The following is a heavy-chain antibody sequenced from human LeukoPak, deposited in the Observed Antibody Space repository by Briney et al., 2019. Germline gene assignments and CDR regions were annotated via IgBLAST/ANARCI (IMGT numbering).Heavy chain of an antibody. D-gene: IGHD6-13*01. V-gene: IGHV1-8*01. CDR2: MNPKNANT. Sequence: ASVKVSCKASGYTFTSYDINWVRQAPGQGLEWMGWMNPKNANTGYAQKFQGRVTMTRNTSISTAYMEVTSLRSEDTAVYYCARGPPVSSSSDYWGQGTLVTVSS. CDR1: GYTFTSYD. CDR3: ARGPPVSSSSDY. J-gene: IGHJ4*02.